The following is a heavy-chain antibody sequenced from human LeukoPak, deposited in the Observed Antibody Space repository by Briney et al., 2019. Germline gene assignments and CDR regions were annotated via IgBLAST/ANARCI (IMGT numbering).Heavy chain of an antibody. J-gene: IGHJ4*02. CDR1: GYTFTGYY. V-gene: IGHV1-46*01. CDR2: ITPSGGST. D-gene: IGHD6-13*01. CDR3: ARGDSSRWARLFDY. Sequence: ASVKVSCKASGYTFTGYYIHWVRQAPGQGLEWMGIITPSGGSTSYAQNFQGRVTITRDTSTSTVYMELSSLRSEDTAMYYCARGDSSRWARLFDYWGQGTLVTVSS.